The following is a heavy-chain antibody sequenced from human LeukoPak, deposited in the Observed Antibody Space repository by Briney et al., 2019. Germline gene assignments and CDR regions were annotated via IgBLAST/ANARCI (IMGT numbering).Heavy chain of an antibody. CDR1: GYTFTSYD. Sequence: GASVKVSCKASGYTFTSYDINWVRQATGQGLEWMGWISPYNGNTNYAQKLQGRVTMTRNTSISTAYMELSSLRSEDTAVYYCARAAGIAVAGSRSHYYYGMDVWGQGTTVTVSS. CDR2: ISPYNGNT. D-gene: IGHD6-19*01. CDR3: ARAAGIAVAGSRSHYYYGMDV. J-gene: IGHJ6*02. V-gene: IGHV1-8*02.